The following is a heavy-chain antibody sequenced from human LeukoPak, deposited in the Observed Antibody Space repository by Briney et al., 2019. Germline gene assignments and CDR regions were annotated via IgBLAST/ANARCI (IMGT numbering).Heavy chain of an antibody. CDR3: ARQGELAIDY. J-gene: IGHJ4*02. Sequence: SETLCLTCSVSGGSITNYYWSWIRQSPGKGLEWIGFIYNTGRTNYNPSLQSRVTMSIDTSKNQFSLKLSSVTAADTAVYYCARQGELAIDYWGQGTLGTVSS. V-gene: IGHV4-59*08. CDR1: GGSITNYY. D-gene: IGHD1-26*01. CDR2: IYNTGRT.